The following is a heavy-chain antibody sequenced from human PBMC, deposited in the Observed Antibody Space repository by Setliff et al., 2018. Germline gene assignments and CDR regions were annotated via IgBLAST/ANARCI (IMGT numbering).Heavy chain of an antibody. CDR1: GFSFSDYY. CDR2: ISAAGTSI. J-gene: IGHJ6*02. CDR3: ARDGVFYAMDV. Sequence: HPGGSLRLSCAASGFSFSDYYMSWVRQAPGRGLQWVSIISAAGTSIYYADSVKGRFTISRDNSENTLYLQMNSLRAEDTALYYCARDGVFYAMDVWGQGTTVTVSS. V-gene: IGHV3-23*03. D-gene: IGHD2-2*01.